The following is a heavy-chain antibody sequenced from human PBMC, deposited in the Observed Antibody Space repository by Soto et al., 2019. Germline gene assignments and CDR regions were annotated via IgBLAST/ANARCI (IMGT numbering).Heavy chain of an antibody. D-gene: IGHD1-1*01. Sequence: GGSLRLSCTASGFTFGVYTMTWFRQAPGKGLEWVGFIRSKAFGGTTEYAASVNGRFIISRDDSKSIASLQMNSLKAEDTAVYFCARDDNAKSYYYYGMDVWGQGTTVTVSS. CDR2: IRSKAFGGTT. CDR1: GFTFGVYT. V-gene: IGHV3-49*03. J-gene: IGHJ6*02. CDR3: ARDDNAKSYYYYGMDV.